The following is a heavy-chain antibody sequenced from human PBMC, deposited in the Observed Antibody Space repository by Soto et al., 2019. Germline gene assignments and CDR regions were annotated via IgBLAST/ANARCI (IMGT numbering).Heavy chain of an antibody. J-gene: IGHJ6*02. Sequence: EVQLVESGGGLVKPGGSLRLSCAASGFTFSSYSMNWVRQAPGKGLEWVSSISSSSSYIYYADYVKGRFTIARDNAKNSLYQQMNSLRAEDTAVYYCARDLDQDYGSGSYHKWGYYYYGMDVWGQGTTVTVSS. CDR2: ISSSSSYI. CDR3: ARDLDQDYGSGSYHKWGYYYYGMDV. V-gene: IGHV3-21*01. CDR1: GFTFSSYS. D-gene: IGHD3-10*01.